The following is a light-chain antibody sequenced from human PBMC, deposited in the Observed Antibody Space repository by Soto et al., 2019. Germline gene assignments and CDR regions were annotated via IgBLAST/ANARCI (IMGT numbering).Light chain of an antibody. CDR1: QGSSNY. Sequence: DSQMTQSPSSLSASVGDRVTITCRASQGSSNYLAWYQHKPGKVPKLLIYAASTLQSGVPSRFSGSGAGTDFTLTISSLQPEDVATYYCQKYNSAPWTFGQGTKVEIK. V-gene: IGKV1-27*01. CDR3: QKYNSAPWT. CDR2: AAS. J-gene: IGKJ1*01.